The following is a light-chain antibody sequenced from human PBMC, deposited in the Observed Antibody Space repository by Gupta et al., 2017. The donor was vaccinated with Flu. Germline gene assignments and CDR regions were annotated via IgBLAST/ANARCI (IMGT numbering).Light chain of an antibody. V-gene: IGLV2-23*02. CDR3: CSYAGSSTFVV. CDR1: SSDVGSYNL. J-gene: IGLJ2*01. CDR2: EVS. Sequence: TISCTGTSSDVGSYNLVSWYQQHPGKAPKLMIYEVSKRPSGVSNRFSGSKSGNTASLTISGLQAEDEADYYCCSYAGSSTFVVFGGGTKLTV.